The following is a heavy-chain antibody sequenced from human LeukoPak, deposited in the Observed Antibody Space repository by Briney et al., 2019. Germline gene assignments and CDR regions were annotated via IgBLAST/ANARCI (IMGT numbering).Heavy chain of an antibody. J-gene: IGHJ4*02. CDR2: IIPIFGTA. CDR1: RGTHSSYG. Sequence: ASVKVSCKASRGTHSSYGISWVRQAPGQGLEWMGGIIPIFGTANYAQKFQGRVTITADESTSTAYMELSSLRSEDTAVYYCAREHSSSWDYYFDYWGQGALVTVSS. D-gene: IGHD6-13*01. CDR3: AREHSSSWDYYFDY. V-gene: IGHV1-69*13.